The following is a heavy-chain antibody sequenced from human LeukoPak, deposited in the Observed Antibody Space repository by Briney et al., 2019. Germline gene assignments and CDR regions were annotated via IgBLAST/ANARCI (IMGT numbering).Heavy chain of an antibody. D-gene: IGHD3-3*01. CDR1: GFTFSNYA. J-gene: IGHJ4*02. CDR2: ITGSGGST. V-gene: IGHV3-23*01. CDR3: AKDKGDLRSGHHY. Sequence: GGSLRLSCAASGFTFSNYAMSWVRQAPGKGLEWVSSITGSGGSTYYADSVKGRFTISRDNSKNTLYLQMSSLRAEDTAVYYCAKDKGDLRSGHHYWGQGTLVTVSS.